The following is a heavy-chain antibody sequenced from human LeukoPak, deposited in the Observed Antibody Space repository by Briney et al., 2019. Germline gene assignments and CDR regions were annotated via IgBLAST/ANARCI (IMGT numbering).Heavy chain of an antibody. CDR2: SNSDGSST. J-gene: IGHJ3*02. Sequence: PGGSLRLSCAASGFTFRSYWMHRVRQGPGKGLVWVSRSNSDGSSTSHADSVKGRFNISRDNAKNTLYLQMNSLRAEDTAVYYCAREARDGYNSAAFDIWGQGTMVTVSS. CDR1: GFTFRSYW. V-gene: IGHV3-74*01. D-gene: IGHD5-24*01. CDR3: AREARDGYNSAAFDI.